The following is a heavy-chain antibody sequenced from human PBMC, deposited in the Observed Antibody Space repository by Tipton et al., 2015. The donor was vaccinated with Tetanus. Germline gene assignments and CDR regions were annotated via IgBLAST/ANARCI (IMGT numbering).Heavy chain of an antibody. Sequence: TLSLTCTVSGGSINDKKYYWGWIRQPPGKGLEWIASIYFEGSTYYSPSLESRVTIAVDTSQNVFSLRLTSVTAADTAVYYCARDRGGNDGSYFDYWGQGTLVTVSS. CDR2: IYFEGST. CDR1: GGSINDKKYY. D-gene: IGHD5-12*01. V-gene: IGHV4-39*02. J-gene: IGHJ4*02. CDR3: ARDRGGNDGSYFDY.